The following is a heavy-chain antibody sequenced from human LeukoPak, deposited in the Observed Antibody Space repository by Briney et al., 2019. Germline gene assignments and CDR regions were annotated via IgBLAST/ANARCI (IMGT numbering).Heavy chain of an antibody. CDR1: GFTFSNFW. Sequence: GGSLRLSCTASGFTFSNFWMGWVRQAPGKGLEWVANIKQDETEKFYLGSVKGRFTISRDNAKNSLYLQMNSLRVEDTALYYCAKGETIFGVVIPPFYFDYWGQGTLVTVSS. D-gene: IGHD3-3*01. CDR2: IKQDETEK. J-gene: IGHJ4*02. CDR3: AKGETIFGVVIPPFYFDY. V-gene: IGHV3-7*03.